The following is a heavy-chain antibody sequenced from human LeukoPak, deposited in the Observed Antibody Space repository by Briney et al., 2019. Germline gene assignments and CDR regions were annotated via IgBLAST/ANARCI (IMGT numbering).Heavy chain of an antibody. Sequence: ASETLSLTCTVSGGSISSYYWSWIRQPPGKGLEWIGYIYYSGSTNYNPSLKSRVTISVDTSKNQFSLKLSSVTAADTAVYYCARDGGYSYGFYYYGMDVWGQGTTVSVSS. CDR2: IYYSGST. J-gene: IGHJ6*02. V-gene: IGHV4-59*01. CDR3: ARDGGYSYGFYYYGMDV. D-gene: IGHD5-18*01. CDR1: GGSISSYY.